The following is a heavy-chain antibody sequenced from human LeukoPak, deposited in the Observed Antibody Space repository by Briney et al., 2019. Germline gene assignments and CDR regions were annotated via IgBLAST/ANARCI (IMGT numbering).Heavy chain of an antibody. J-gene: IGHJ1*01. CDR1: GGTFSSYA. V-gene: IGHV1-2*02. CDR3: ARGVTKDFQY. CDR2: INPNSGGT. D-gene: IGHD4-17*01. Sequence: GASVKVSCKASGGTFSSYAISWVRQAPGQGLEWMGWINPNSGGTNYAQKFQGRVTMTRDTSISTAYMELSRLRSDDTAVYYCARGVTKDFQYWGQGTLVTVSS.